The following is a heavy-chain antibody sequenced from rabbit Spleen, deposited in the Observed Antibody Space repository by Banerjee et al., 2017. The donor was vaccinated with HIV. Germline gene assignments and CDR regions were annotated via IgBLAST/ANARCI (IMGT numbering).Heavy chain of an antibody. Sequence: QQQLEESGGGLVKPGGTLTLTCKASGIDFSSYYYMCWVRQAPGKGLEWIACIAGGSSGSTYYASWAKGRFTISKTSSTTVTLQMTSLTAADTATYFCASDVGGVTYHVFNLWGPGTLVTVS. CDR2: IAGGSSGST. CDR1: GIDFSSYYY. V-gene: IGHV1S45*01. D-gene: IGHD4-1*01. J-gene: IGHJ4*01. CDR3: ASDVGGVTYHVFNL.